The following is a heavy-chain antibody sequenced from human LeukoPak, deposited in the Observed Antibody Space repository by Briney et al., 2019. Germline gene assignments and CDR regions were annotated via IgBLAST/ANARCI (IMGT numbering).Heavy chain of an antibody. Sequence: SETLSLTCTVSGGSISSTSYYWGWIRQSPGKGLEWIGNIYSGGSTYYNPSLKSRVTISVDTSKNQFSLRLSSVTAADTAVYYCARVDYSSYRGVYYYYYMDVWGKGTTVTVSS. D-gene: IGHD2-2*01. CDR3: ARVDYSSYRGVYYYYYMDV. CDR1: GGSISSTSYY. CDR2: IYSGGST. J-gene: IGHJ6*03. V-gene: IGHV4-39*01.